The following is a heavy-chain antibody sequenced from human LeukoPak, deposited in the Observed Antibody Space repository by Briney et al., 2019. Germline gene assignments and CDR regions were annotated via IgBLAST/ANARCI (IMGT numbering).Heavy chain of an antibody. CDR3: ARDGRYYDSSGYIRGFDY. Sequence: KPSETLSLTCAVSGGSFSDFYWNWIRQPPGKGLEWIGEIYHSGSTNYNPSLKSRVTISVDKSKNQFSLKLSSVTAADTAVYYCARDGRYYDSSGYIRGFDYWGQGTLVTVSS. CDR1: GGSFSDFY. D-gene: IGHD3-22*01. J-gene: IGHJ4*02. CDR2: IYHSGST. V-gene: IGHV4-34*01.